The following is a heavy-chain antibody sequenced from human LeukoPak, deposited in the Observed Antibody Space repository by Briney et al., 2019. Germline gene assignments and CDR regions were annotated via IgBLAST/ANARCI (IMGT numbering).Heavy chain of an antibody. J-gene: IGHJ4*02. CDR2: ISSSSSYI. V-gene: IGHV3-21*04. CDR3: AKRPMAAAGTDYFDY. Sequence: GGSLRLSCAASGVPFSTYGMSWVRQAPGKGLEWVSSISSSSSYIYYADSVKGRFTIPRDNAKNSLYLQMNSLGAEDTAVYYCAKRPMAAAGTDYFDYWGQGTLVTVSS. D-gene: IGHD6-13*01. CDR1: GVPFSTYG.